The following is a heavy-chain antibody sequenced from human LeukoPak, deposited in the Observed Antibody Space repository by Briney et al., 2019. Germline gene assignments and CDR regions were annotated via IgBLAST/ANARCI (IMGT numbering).Heavy chain of an antibody. V-gene: IGHV3-66*01. CDR3: AGRDNGYYYGMDV. D-gene: IGHD2-8*01. Sequence: PGGSLRLSCAASGFTVSSNYMSWVRHTPGKGLEWVSLTYSGGSTYYADSVKGRFTISRDNSKNTLYLQMTSLRAEDTAVSYCAGRDNGYYYGMDVWGQGTTVTVSS. CDR2: TYSGGST. CDR1: GFTVSSNY. J-gene: IGHJ6*02.